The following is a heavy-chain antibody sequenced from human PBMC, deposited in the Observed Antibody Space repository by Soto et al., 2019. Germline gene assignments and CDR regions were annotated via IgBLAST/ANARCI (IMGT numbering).Heavy chain of an antibody. CDR1: GGSISSGDYY. D-gene: IGHD3-3*01. CDR2: IYYSGST. V-gene: IGHV4-30-4*01. J-gene: IGHJ5*02. CDR3: ARDAPLLYDFWSGYYQNWFDP. Sequence: SETLSLTCTVSGGSISSGDYYWSWIRQPPGKGLEWIGYIYYSGSTYYNPSLKSRVTISVDTSKNQFSLKLSSVTAADTAVYYCARDAPLLYDFWSGYYQNWFDPWGQGTLVTVSS.